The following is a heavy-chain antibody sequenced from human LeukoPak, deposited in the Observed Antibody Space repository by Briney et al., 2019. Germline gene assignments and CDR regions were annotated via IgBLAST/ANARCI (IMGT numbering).Heavy chain of an antibody. CDR3: ARERGDSGFKFDP. J-gene: IGHJ5*02. CDR2: IHYSGST. D-gene: IGHD2-21*01. Sequence: SQTLSLTCTVSGGSISSGDYYWSWIRQPPGKGLECIGYIHYSGSTYYNPSLKSRVTISVDTSKTQFSLTLSSVTAADTAVYYCARERGDSGFKFDPWGQGTLVTVSS. V-gene: IGHV4-30-4*01. CDR1: GGSISSGDYY.